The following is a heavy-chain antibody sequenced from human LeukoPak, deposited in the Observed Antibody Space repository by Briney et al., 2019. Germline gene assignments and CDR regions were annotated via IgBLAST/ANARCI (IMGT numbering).Heavy chain of an antibody. CDR1: GGSLSGYY. Sequence: SETLSLTCAVYGGSLSGYYWSWIRQPPGKGLEWIGEINHSGSTNYNPSLKSRVTISVDTSKNQFSLKLSSVTAADTAVYYCARVASGYSYGSLGYWGQGTLVTVSS. D-gene: IGHD5-18*01. J-gene: IGHJ4*02. CDR2: INHSGST. V-gene: IGHV4-34*01. CDR3: ARVASGYSYGSLGY.